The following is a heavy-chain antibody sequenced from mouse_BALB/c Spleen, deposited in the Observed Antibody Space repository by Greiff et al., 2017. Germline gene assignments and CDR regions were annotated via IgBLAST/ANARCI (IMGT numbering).Heavy chain of an antibody. V-gene: IGHV5-9-4*01. CDR3: ARKYGNYYAMDY. CDR2: ISSGGSYT. CDR1: GFTFSSYA. Sequence: EVKLMESGGGLVKPGGSLKLSCAASGFTFSSYAMSWVRQSPEKRLEWVAEISSGGSYTYYPDTVTGRFTISRDNAKNTLYLEMSSLRSEDTAMYYCARKYGNYYAMDYWGQGTSVTVSS. J-gene: IGHJ4*01. D-gene: IGHD2-10*02.